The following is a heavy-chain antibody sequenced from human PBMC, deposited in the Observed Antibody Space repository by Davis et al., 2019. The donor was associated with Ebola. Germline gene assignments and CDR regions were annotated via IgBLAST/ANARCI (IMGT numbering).Heavy chain of an antibody. J-gene: IGHJ6*02. Sequence: PGGSLRLSCAASGFTFSTYGMHWVRQAPGKGLEWVAVISHDGRHKYYADSVKGRFTISRDNSKNTLYLQMNSLRAEDTAVYYCAKSVVPAAIRYGYYYYGMDVWGQGTTVTVSS. CDR3: AKSVVPAAIRYGYYYYGMDV. V-gene: IGHV3-30*18. D-gene: IGHD2-2*02. CDR1: GFTFSTYG. CDR2: ISHDGRHK.